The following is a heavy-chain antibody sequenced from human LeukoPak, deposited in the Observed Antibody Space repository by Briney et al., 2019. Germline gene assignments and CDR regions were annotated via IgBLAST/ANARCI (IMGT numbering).Heavy chain of an antibody. CDR1: GFTFSSDE. CDR3: AREKHYYDSSGYYYRGYYYYGMDV. CDR2: ISSSGSTI. J-gene: IGHJ6*02. D-gene: IGHD3-22*01. V-gene: IGHV3-48*03. Sequence: PGGSLRLSCAASGFTFSSDEMNWGRQAPGKGLEWVSYISSSGSTIYYADSVKGRFTISRDNAKNSLYLQMNSLRAEDTAVYYCAREKHYYDSSGYYYRGYYYYGMDVWGQGTTVTVSS.